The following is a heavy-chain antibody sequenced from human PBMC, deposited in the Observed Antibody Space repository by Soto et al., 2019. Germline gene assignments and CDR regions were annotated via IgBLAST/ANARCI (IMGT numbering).Heavy chain of an antibody. V-gene: IGHV3-48*01. J-gene: IGHJ4*02. CDR1: GFTFSSYS. CDR2: ISSGSSTI. Sequence: EVPLVESGGALIQPGGSLRLSCAASGFTFSSYSMNWVRQAPGKGLEWVSYISSGSSTIYYTDSVKGRFTISRDNAKNSLYLQMNSLRAEDTAVYYCARDRITMVRGVITDYWGQGTLVTVSS. CDR3: ARDRITMVRGVITDY. D-gene: IGHD3-10*01.